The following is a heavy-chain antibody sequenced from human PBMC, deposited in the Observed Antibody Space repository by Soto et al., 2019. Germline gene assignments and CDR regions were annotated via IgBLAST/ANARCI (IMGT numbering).Heavy chain of an antibody. CDR1: GGTFASYA. V-gene: IGHV1-69*01. CDR3: ARDGGLVEISTMGDY. D-gene: IGHD3-16*01. CDR2: IITVFGST. J-gene: IGHJ4*02. Sequence: QVQLVQYGAEVKKPGSSVKVSCKDSGGTFASYAVSWVRQAPGQGLEWMGGIITVFGSTNYAQNFQDRVTFTADESTGTVYMELTSLRSEDTAVYYCARDGGLVEISTMGDYWGQGTLVTVSS.